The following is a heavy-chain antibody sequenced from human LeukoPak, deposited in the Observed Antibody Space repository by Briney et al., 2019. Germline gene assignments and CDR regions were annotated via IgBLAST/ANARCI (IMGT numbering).Heavy chain of an antibody. Sequence: SETLSVICTVSGDSISSSTYYWGWIRQPPGKGLEWIGYIYYSGTTYYNPSLKSRVTILVDTSKNQFFLILNSVTAADTAVYYCARVPRDYGSGSHLFDPWGQGTLVTVSS. D-gene: IGHD3-10*01. V-gene: IGHV4-39*07. CDR2: IYYSGTT. J-gene: IGHJ5*02. CDR1: GDSISSSTYY. CDR3: ARVPRDYGSGSHLFDP.